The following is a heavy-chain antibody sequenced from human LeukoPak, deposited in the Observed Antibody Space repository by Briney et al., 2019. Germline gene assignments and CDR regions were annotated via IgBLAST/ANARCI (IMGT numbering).Heavy chain of an antibody. CDR3: ARVAEVVVAATRYRHFDL. J-gene: IGHJ2*01. CDR2: ISYIGST. D-gene: IGHD2-15*01. V-gene: IGHV4-59*01. Sequence: PSETLSLTCTVSGGSISSNYWSWIRQPPGKGLEWIGYISYIGSTNYNPSLKSRVTISVDMSKNQFSLKLSSVTASDTALYYCARVAEVVVAATRYRHFDLWGRGTLVTVSS. CDR1: GGSISSNY.